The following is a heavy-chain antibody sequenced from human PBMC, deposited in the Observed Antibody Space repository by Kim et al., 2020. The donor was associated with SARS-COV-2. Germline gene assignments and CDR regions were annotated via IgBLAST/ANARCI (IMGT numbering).Heavy chain of an antibody. CDR1: GGTFSSYA. J-gene: IGHJ3*02. V-gene: IGHV1-69*13. D-gene: IGHD2-15*01. CDR3: ARVVAATKHTNDAFDI. Sequence: SVKVSCKASGGTFSSYAISWVRQAPGQGLEWMGGIIPILGTANYAQKFQGRVTITADESTSTAYMELSSLRSEDTAVYYCARVVAATKHTNDAFDIWGQGTMVTVSS. CDR2: IIPILGTA.